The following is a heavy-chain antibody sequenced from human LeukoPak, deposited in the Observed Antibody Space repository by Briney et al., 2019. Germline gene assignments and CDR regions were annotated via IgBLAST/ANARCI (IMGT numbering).Heavy chain of an antibody. D-gene: IGHD3-22*01. CDR3: AREVEYYDSSGYRPHAFDI. J-gene: IGHJ3*02. Sequence: SETLSLTCTISDGSIINNNHYWGWTRQPPGKGLEWIGSISYSGGTAYNPSLRSRVTISVDTSKNQFSLKVNSVTAADTAVYYCAREVEYYDSSGYRPHAFDIWGQGTLVTVSS. CDR2: ISYSGGT. CDR1: DGSIINNNHY. V-gene: IGHV4-39*02.